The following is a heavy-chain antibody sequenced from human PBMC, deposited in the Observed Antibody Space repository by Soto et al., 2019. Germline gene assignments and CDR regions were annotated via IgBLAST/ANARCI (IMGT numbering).Heavy chain of an antibody. V-gene: IGHV4-4*07. CDR1: GASISSYF. D-gene: IGHD6-19*01. J-gene: IGHJ5*02. CDR3: AREAGPDRWFDP. CDR2: ISTSGTT. Sequence: PSEILSLACTVSGASISSYFWTWIRQPAGKGLDWIGRISTSGTTNYNPSLKSRVTMSVDTSKNHFSLTLSSVTAADTAVYYCAREAGPDRWFDPWGEGTLVTVSS.